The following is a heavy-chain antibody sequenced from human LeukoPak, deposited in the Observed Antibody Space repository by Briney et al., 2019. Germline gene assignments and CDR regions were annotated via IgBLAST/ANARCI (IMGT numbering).Heavy chain of an antibody. CDR1: GYTFTGYY. V-gene: IGHV1-2*02. J-gene: IGHJ5*02. CDR3: ARGYCSGGSCYSGEFGFDP. D-gene: IGHD2-15*01. CDR2: INPNSGGT. Sequence: ASVKVSCKASGYTFTGYYMHWVRQAPGQGLEWMGWINPNSGGTNYAQKFQGRVTMTRDTSISTAYMELSRLRSDDTAVYYCARGYCSGGSCYSGEFGFDPWGQGTLVTVSS.